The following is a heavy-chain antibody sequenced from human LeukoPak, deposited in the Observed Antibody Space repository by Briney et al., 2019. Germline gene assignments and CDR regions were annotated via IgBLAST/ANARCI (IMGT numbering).Heavy chain of an antibody. Sequence: GASVKVSCKASGYTFTSYYMRWVRQAPGQGLEWMGIMNPSGGSTSYAQEFQGRVTMTRDTSTSTVYMELSSLRSEDTAVYYCARQSDRYDILTGHFDYWGQGTLVTVSS. V-gene: IGHV1-46*03. CDR2: MNPSGGST. D-gene: IGHD3-9*01. J-gene: IGHJ4*02. CDR1: GYTFTSYY. CDR3: ARQSDRYDILTGHFDY.